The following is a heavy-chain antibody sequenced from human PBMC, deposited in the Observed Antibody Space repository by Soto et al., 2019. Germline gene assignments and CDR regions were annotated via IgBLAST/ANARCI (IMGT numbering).Heavy chain of an antibody. CDR1: GFTFSSYG. J-gene: IGHJ4*02. V-gene: IGHV3-30*18. CDR3: AKDKGHDFWSGYLFDY. D-gene: IGHD3-3*01. Sequence: PGGSLRPSCAASGFTFSSYGMHWVRQAPGKGLEWVAVISYDGSNKYYADSVKGRFTISRDNSKNTLYLQMNSLRAEDTAVYYCAKDKGHDFWSGYLFDYWGQGTLVTVSS. CDR2: ISYDGSNK.